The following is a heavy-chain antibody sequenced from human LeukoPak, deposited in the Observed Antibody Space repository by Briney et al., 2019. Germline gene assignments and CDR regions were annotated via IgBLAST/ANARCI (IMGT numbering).Heavy chain of an antibody. CDR2: ISSSGSTI. Sequence: PGGPLRLSCAASGFTFSDYHMSWIRQAPGKGLEWVSYISSSGSTIYYADSVKGRFTISRDNAKNSLYLQMNSLRAEDTAVYYCARDLTGYSSSWLTYYYYGMDVWGQGTTVTVSS. D-gene: IGHD6-13*01. CDR1: GFTFSDYH. V-gene: IGHV3-11*01. J-gene: IGHJ6*02. CDR3: ARDLTGYSSSWLTYYYYGMDV.